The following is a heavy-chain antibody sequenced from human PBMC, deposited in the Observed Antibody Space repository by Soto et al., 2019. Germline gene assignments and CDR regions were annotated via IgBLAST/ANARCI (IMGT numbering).Heavy chain of an antibody. J-gene: IGHJ4*02. V-gene: IGHV4-59*12. D-gene: IGHD3-10*01. CDR2: IYYSGST. CDR3: ARDDYGSGSYYSH. CDR1: GGSIHSNY. Sequence: SETLSLTCTVSGGSIHSNYWSWIRQPPGKALEWIGYIYYSGSTNYSPSLKSRVTISVDTSKSQFSLTLTSVTAADTAVYYCARDDYGSGSYYSHWGQGTLVTVSS.